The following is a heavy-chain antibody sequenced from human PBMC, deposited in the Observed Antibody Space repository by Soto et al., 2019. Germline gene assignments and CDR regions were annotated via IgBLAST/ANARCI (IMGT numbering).Heavy chain of an antibody. Sequence: PGGSLRLSCAASGCTFSSYAMSWVRQAPGKGLEWVSAISGSGGSTYYADSVKGRFTISRDNSKNTLYLQMTSLRAEDTAVYYSAKGKQLVPGGYYYSYGMDVWSQGTTVTVSS. CDR1: GCTFSSYA. V-gene: IGHV3-23*01. CDR3: AKGKQLVPGGYYYSYGMDV. J-gene: IGHJ6*02. CDR2: ISGSGGST. D-gene: IGHD6-6*01.